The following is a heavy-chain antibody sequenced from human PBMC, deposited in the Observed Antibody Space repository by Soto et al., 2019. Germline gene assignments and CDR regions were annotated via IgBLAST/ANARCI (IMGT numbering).Heavy chain of an antibody. V-gene: IGHV3-7*04. Sequence: EVQLVESGGGMVQPGGSLRLSCLDSGFTFDDFWMTWVRQAPGRGLEWVANIKRDASQKYYLDSVTGRFTISRDNAKNSLYLPRNSLIAEDTAVYYCARDRKDCRSNTCYEFLELWGQGTMVTGSS. CDR1: GFTFDDFW. J-gene: IGHJ3*01. CDR3: ARDRKDCRSNTCYEFLEL. D-gene: IGHD1-7*01. CDR2: IKRDASQK.